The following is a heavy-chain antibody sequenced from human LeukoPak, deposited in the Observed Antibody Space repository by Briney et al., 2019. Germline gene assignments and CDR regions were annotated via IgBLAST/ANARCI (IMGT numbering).Heavy chain of an antibody. J-gene: IGHJ3*02. V-gene: IGHV3-23*01. CDR1: GFTFREYA. CDR2: ITASDYTT. Sequence: GGYLRLSCSASGFTFREYAMTWVRQAPGKGLEWVLSITASDYTTYADSVKDRFTISRDNSKNTLYLQIDSLRGDDTALYHCARDPNGDYIGAFDNWGQGTMVTVSS. D-gene: IGHD4-17*01. CDR3: ARDPNGDYIGAFDN.